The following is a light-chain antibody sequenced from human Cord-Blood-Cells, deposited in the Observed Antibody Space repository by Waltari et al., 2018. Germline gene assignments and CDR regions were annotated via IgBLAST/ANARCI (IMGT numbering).Light chain of an antibody. CDR3: ETWDSNIWV. J-gene: IGLJ3*02. CDR2: LEGSGSY. V-gene: IGLV4-60*03. Sequence: QPVLTQSSSASASLGSSVQLTCTLSSGHSSYIIAWHHQQPGKAPRYLMKLEGSGSYNKGSGVPDRFSGSSSGADRYLTISNLQSEDEADYYCETWDSNIWVFGGGTKLTVL. CDR1: SGHSSYI.